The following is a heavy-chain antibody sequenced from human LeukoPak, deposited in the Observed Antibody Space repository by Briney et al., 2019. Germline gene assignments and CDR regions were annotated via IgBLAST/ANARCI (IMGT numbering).Heavy chain of an antibody. V-gene: IGHV4-59*08. CDR2: IYYSGST. D-gene: IGHD5-18*01. Sequence: SETLSLTCTVSGGSISSYYWSWIRQPPGKGLEWIGHIYYSGSTHYNPSLKSRVTISVGTSKNQFSLKLSSVTAADTAVYYCARLGTVDTAMVYYFDYWGQGTLVTVSS. J-gene: IGHJ4*02. CDR1: GGSISSYY. CDR3: ARLGTVDTAMVYYFDY.